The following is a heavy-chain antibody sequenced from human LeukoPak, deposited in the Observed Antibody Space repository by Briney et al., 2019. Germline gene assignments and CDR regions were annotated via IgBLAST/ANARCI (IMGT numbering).Heavy chain of an antibody. J-gene: IGHJ4*02. CDR1: GFTFSSCS. CDR3: AISSSSWSNDY. V-gene: IGHV3-48*04. Sequence: GGSLRLSCVASGFTFSSCSMTWVRQAPGKGLEWVSYISSSGSTIYYADSVKGRFTISRDNAKNSLYLQMNSLRAEDTAVYYCAISSSSWSNDYWGQGTLVTVSS. D-gene: IGHD6-13*01. CDR2: ISSSGSTI.